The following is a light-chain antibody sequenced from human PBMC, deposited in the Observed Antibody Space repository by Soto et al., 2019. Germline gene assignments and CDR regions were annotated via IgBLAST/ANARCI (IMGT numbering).Light chain of an antibody. CDR3: QQANSFLLT. V-gene: IGKV1-5*03. Sequence: DIQMTQSPSTLSASVGDRVTITCRASQTISSWLAWYQQKPGKAPKLLIYKASTLKSGVPSRFSGSGPGSDFTLTISSLQPEDFATYYCQQANSFLLTFSPGTKVDI. CDR1: QTISSW. J-gene: IGKJ3*01. CDR2: KAS.